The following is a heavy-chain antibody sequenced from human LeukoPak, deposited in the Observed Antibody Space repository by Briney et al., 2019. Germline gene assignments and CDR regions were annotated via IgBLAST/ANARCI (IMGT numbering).Heavy chain of an antibody. CDR1: GGSISSYY. CDR3: ARGGYSYGRFDY. Sequence: SETLSLTCTVSGGSISSYYWSWIQQPPGKGLEWIGYIYYSGSTNYNPSLKSRVTISVDTSKNQFSLKLSSVTAADTAVYYCARGGYSYGRFDYWGQGTLVTVSS. J-gene: IGHJ4*02. V-gene: IGHV4-59*01. CDR2: IYYSGST. D-gene: IGHD5-18*01.